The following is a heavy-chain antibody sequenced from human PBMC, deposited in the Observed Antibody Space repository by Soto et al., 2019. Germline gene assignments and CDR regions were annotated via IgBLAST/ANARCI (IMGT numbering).Heavy chain of an antibody. CDR3: AGLRLGEGFDP. Sequence: KASETLSLTCTVSGGSVNSGSYYWNWIRQPPGKGLEWIGYIFYSGSTNYNPSLKRRVTISLDTSKNQFSMRLSSVTAADTAVYYCAGLRLGEGFDPWGQGTRVTVS. CDR1: GGSVNSGSYY. D-gene: IGHD3-16*01. CDR2: IFYSGST. V-gene: IGHV4-61*01. J-gene: IGHJ5*02.